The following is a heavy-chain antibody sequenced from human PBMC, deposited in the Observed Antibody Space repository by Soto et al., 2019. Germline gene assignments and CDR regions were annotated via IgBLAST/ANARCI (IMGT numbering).Heavy chain of an antibody. CDR2: IYTSGST. CDR1: GGSISSYY. V-gene: IGHV4-4*07. Sequence: SETLSLTCTVSGGSISSYYWSWIRQPAGKGLEWIGRIYTSGSTNYNPSLKSRVTMSVDTSKNQFSLKLSSVTAADTAVYYCARDFPPGAVTTPRRNWFDPWRQGTLVTVSS. D-gene: IGHD4-17*01. CDR3: ARDFPPGAVTTPRRNWFDP. J-gene: IGHJ5*02.